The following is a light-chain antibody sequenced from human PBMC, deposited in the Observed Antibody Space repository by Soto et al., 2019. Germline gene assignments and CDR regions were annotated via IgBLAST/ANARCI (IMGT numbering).Light chain of an antibody. CDR2: GET. V-gene: IGKV3-15*01. J-gene: IGKJ1*01. CDR3: QQYDDWPET. Sequence: VLTQSPGTLSLSPGDRATLSGRPSQSVSNNYLAWYQQKTGQAPRLLIHGETTRATGIPDRLSGSGSGTELNLTISRLQSEDFAVYYCQQYDDWPETFGQGTKVDI. CDR1: QSVSNN.